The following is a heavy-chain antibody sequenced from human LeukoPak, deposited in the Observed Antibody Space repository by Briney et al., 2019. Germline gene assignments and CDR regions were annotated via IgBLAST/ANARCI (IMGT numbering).Heavy chain of an antibody. CDR3: ARVRTGTISVTRFDY. J-gene: IGHJ4*02. D-gene: IGHD1-1*01. Sequence: ASVKVSCKASGYTFTGYYMHWVRQAPGQGLEWMGWINPNSGGTNYAQKFQGRVTMTRDTSISTAYMELSRLRSDDTAVYYCARVRTGTISVTRFDYWGQGTLVTVSS. CDR1: GYTFTGYY. V-gene: IGHV1-2*02. CDR2: INPNSGGT.